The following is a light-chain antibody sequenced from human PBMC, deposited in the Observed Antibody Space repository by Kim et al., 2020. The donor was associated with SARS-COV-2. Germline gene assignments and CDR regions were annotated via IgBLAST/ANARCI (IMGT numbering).Light chain of an antibody. V-gene: IGKV1-39*01. Sequence: AAVGVRVTSTCRTSKSFGNYLNWYQHNPGKAPKLLIYAVSSLESGVPSSFSGSGSGTEFTLTITSLQPEDFATYYCQKSYSAPPAFGQGTKVDIK. CDR1: KSFGNY. CDR3: QKSYSAPPA. CDR2: AVS. J-gene: IGKJ1*01.